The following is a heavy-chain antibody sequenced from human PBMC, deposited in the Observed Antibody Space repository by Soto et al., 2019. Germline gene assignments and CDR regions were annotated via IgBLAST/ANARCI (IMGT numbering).Heavy chain of an antibody. CDR3: ARTDIVLVSHGGLFDP. Sequence: ASVKVSCKASGYTFTSYGISWVRQAPGQGLEWMGGIIPIFGTANYAQKFQGRVTITADESTSTAYMELSSLRSEDTAVYYCARTDIVLVSHGGLFDPWGQGTLVTVSS. D-gene: IGHD2-2*01. CDR1: GYTFTSYG. J-gene: IGHJ5*02. V-gene: IGHV1-69*13. CDR2: IIPIFGTA.